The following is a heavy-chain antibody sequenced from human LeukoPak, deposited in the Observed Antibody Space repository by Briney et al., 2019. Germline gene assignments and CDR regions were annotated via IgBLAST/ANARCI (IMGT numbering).Heavy chain of an antibody. D-gene: IGHD6-13*01. Sequence: SETLSLTCAVYGGSFSGYYWSWIRQPPGKGLEWIGEINHSGSTNYNPSLKSRVTISVDTSKNQFSLKLSSVTAADTAVYYCARGQQLVDCWGQGTLVTVSS. V-gene: IGHV4-34*01. CDR1: GGSFSGYY. CDR2: INHSGST. CDR3: ARGQQLVDC. J-gene: IGHJ4*02.